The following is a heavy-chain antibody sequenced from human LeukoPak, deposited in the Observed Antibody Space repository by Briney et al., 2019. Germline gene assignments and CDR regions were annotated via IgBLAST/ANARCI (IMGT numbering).Heavy chain of an antibody. Sequence: GGSLRLSCAASGFTFSSYVMSWVRQAPGKGLEWVSAITGTSISTYYADSVKGRFTISRDNSKNTLYLQMNSLRAEDTAVYYCARHIVATIGDPEGYFDYWGQGTLVTVSS. CDR1: GFTFSSYV. CDR3: ARHIVATIGDPEGYFDY. V-gene: IGHV3-23*01. J-gene: IGHJ4*02. CDR2: ITGTSIST. D-gene: IGHD5-12*01.